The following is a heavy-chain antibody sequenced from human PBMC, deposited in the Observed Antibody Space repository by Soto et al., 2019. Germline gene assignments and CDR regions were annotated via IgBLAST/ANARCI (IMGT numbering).Heavy chain of an antibody. CDR1: GYSFTSYW. D-gene: IGHD6-13*01. V-gene: IGHV5-10-1*01. CDR3: AIKASSSWYYY. J-gene: IGHJ4*02. Sequence: GESLKISCKGSGYSFTSYWIFWVRQMPGKGLEWMGRIDPSDSYTNYSPSFQGHVTISADRSITTAYLQWSSLKASDTAMYYCAIKASSSWYYYWGQGTLVTVSS. CDR2: IDPSDSYT.